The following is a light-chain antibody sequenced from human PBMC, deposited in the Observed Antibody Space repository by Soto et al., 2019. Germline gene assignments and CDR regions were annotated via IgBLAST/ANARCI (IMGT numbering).Light chain of an antibody. CDR2: DAS. CDR1: QSVDIS. J-gene: IGKJ4*01. V-gene: IGKV3-11*01. Sequence: VLPQSPATLSLSPGERATLSCRASQSVDISLAWYQQKPGQAPRLLIYDASNRATGIPARFSGSGSGTDFTLTISSLEPEDFAVYYCQQRKNWPPLTFGGGTRVEIK. CDR3: QQRKNWPPLT.